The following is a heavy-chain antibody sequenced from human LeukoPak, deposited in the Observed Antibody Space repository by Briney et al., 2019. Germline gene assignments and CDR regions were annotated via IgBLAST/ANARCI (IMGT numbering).Heavy chain of an antibody. Sequence: PGGSLRLSCAASGFTFSSYAMHWVRQAPGKGLEWVAVISYDGSKRYYADSVKGRFTVSRDSSKNTLYLQMNSLRAEDTAVYYCARGTPSSSGWLYYGMDVWGQGTTVTVSS. CDR3: ARGTPSSSGWLYYGMDV. D-gene: IGHD6-19*01. J-gene: IGHJ6*02. CDR2: ISYDGSKR. V-gene: IGHV3-30-3*01. CDR1: GFTFSSYA.